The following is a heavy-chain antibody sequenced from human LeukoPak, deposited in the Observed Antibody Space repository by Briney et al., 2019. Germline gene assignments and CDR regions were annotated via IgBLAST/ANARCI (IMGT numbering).Heavy chain of an antibody. V-gene: IGHV3-66*01. CDR3: ARGGGSQFDY. D-gene: IGHD1-26*01. CDR1: GCTVSSNY. J-gene: IGHJ4*02. Sequence: GGCLRLSCAASGCTVSSNYMSWVRQAPGKGLEWVSVIYSGGSTYYADSVKGRFTISRDNSKNTLYLQMNSLRAEDTAVYYCARGGGSQFDYWGQGTLVTVSS. CDR2: IYSGGST.